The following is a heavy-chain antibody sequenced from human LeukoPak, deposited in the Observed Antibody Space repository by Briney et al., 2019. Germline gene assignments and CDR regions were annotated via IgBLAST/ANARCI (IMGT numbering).Heavy chain of an antibody. J-gene: IGHJ4*02. Sequence: GGSLRLSCAASGFTFSSYAMHWVRQAPGKGLEWVAVISYDGSNKYYADSVKGRFTISRDNSKNTLYLQMNSLRAEDTAVYYCARDRDDYGDHLFDYWGQGTLVTVSS. CDR2: ISYDGSNK. D-gene: IGHD4-17*01. V-gene: IGHV3-30-3*01. CDR3: ARDRDDYGDHLFDY. CDR1: GFTFSSYA.